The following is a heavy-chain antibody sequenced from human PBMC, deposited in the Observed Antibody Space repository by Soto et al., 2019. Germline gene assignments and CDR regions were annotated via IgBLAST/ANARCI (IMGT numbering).Heavy chain of an antibody. Sequence: EGQLLESGGGLIQSGGSLRLSCAGSKFTFSSYSMSWVRQSPGKGLEWVSAISGSGGSTYYADSVKGRFTISRDNSKNTLYLEMNSLRVEDRAIYYSARAIAGQGSWGQGTLVTVSS. CDR1: KFTFSSYS. J-gene: IGHJ5*02. D-gene: IGHD1-26*01. V-gene: IGHV3-23*01. CDR2: ISGSGGST. CDR3: ARAIAGQGS.